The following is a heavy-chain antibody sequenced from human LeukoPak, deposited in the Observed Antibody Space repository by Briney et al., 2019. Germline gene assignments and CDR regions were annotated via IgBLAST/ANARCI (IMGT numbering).Heavy chain of an antibody. CDR3: AKVPHSWGLFDS. D-gene: IGHD3-16*01. Sequence: GGSLRLSCAASGFSFSRYGLHWVRQAPGEGLEWMAFIRDNGSTRYYADSVKGRFTVSGDNSKNTLYLQMDSLRTEDTAVYFCAKVPHSWGLFDSWGQGTLVTVSS. V-gene: IGHV3-30*02. J-gene: IGHJ4*02. CDR2: IRDNGSTR. CDR1: GFSFSRYG.